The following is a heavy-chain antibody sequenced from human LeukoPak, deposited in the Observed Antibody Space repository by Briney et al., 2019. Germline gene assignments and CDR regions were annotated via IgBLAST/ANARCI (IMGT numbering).Heavy chain of an antibody. D-gene: IGHD6-13*01. Sequence: PGGSLGLSCAASGFTFSSYSMNWVRQAPGKGLEWVSSISSSSSYIYYADSVKGRFTISRDNAKNSLYLQMNSLRAEDTAVYYCARVEQQLCGMDVWGQGTTVTVSS. CDR1: GFTFSSYS. V-gene: IGHV3-21*01. J-gene: IGHJ6*02. CDR3: ARVEQQLCGMDV. CDR2: ISSSSSYI.